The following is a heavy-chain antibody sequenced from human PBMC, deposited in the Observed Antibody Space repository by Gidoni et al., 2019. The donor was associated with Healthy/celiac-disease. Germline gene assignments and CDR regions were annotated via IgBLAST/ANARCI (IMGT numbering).Heavy chain of an antibody. CDR1: GFTFSSYG. D-gene: IGHD2-2*02. CDR3: ANADCSSTSCYKRVH. CDR2: ISYDGSNK. J-gene: IGHJ3*01. Sequence: QVQLVESGGGVVQPGRSLRLSCAASGFTFSSYGMHWVRQAPGKGLEWVAVISYDGSNKYYADSVKGRFTISRDNSKNTLYLQMNSLRAEDTAVYYCANADCSSTSCYKRVHWGQGTMVTVSS. V-gene: IGHV3-30*18.